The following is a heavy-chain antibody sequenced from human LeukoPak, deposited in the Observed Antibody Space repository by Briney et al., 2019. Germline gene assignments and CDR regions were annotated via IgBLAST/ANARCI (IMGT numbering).Heavy chain of an antibody. V-gene: IGHV3-21*01. CDR2: ISSSSSYI. D-gene: IGHD3-9*01. CDR3: AREGNYDILTGPSYYFDY. CDR1: GFTFSSYS. Sequence: PGGSLRLSCAASGFTFSSYSMKWVRQAPGKGLEWLSSISSSSSYISYADSVKGRFTISRDNAKNSLYLQMNSLRAEDTAVYYCAREGNYDILTGPSYYFDYWGQGTLVTVSS. J-gene: IGHJ4*02.